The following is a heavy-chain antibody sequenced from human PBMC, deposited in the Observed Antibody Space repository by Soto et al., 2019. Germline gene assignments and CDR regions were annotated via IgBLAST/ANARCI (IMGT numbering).Heavy chain of an antibody. CDR1: GYTFTSYG. CDR2: ISAYNGNT. V-gene: IGHV1-18*01. CDR3: ARSPDRVDIVVWFDP. J-gene: IGHJ5*02. D-gene: IGHD2-15*01. Sequence: ASVKVSCKASGYTFTSYGISWVRQAPGQGLEWMGWISAYNGNTNYAQKLQGRVTMTTDTSTSTAYMELRSLRSDDTAVYFRARSPDRVDIVVWFDPWGQGTLVTVSS.